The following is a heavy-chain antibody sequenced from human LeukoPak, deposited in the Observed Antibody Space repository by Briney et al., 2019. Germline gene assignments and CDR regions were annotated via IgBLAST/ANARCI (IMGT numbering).Heavy chain of an antibody. CDR3: AKGVAAAGIFDY. CDR1: GFTFSSYA. Sequence: GGCLRLSCAASGFTFSSYAMSWVRQAPGKGLEWVSAISGSGGSTYYADSVKGRFTISRDNSKNTLYLQMNSLRAEDTAVYYCAKGVAAAGIFDYWGQGTLVTVSS. CDR2: ISGSGGST. D-gene: IGHD6-13*01. J-gene: IGHJ4*02. V-gene: IGHV3-23*01.